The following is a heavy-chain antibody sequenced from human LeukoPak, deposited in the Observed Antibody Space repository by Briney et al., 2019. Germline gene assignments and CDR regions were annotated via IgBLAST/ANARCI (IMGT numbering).Heavy chain of an antibody. CDR1: GGFISSYY. D-gene: IGHD4-23*01. Sequence: PSETLSLTCTVSGGFISSYYWSWIRQPPGKGLEWIGYIYYSGSTNYNPSLKSRVTISVDTSKNQFSLKLSSVTTADTAVYYCARASRWQGFDYWGQGTLVTVSS. CDR3: ARASRWQGFDY. V-gene: IGHV4-59*01. CDR2: IYYSGST. J-gene: IGHJ4*02.